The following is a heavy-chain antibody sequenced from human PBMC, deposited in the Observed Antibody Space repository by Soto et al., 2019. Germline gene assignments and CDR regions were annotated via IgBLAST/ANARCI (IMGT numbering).Heavy chain of an antibody. J-gene: IGHJ4*02. Sequence: EVHLVESGGGLVQPGGSLRPSCAASGLPFIRHWWTWFPRAPGKGLEWVANINPDGSEKFSVDSVKGRFTISRDNAKNSLYLQMNSLRAEDTAVYFCARGYSSSPLFEDYFDYWGQGALVTVSS. V-gene: IGHV3-7*04. CDR3: ARGYSSSPLFEDYFDY. CDR1: GLPFIRHW. D-gene: IGHD6-13*01. CDR2: INPDGSEK.